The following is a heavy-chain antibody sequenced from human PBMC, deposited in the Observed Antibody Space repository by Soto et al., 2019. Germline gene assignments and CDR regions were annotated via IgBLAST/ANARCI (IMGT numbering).Heavy chain of an antibody. CDR3: ARGRVGINLIVVVFDY. D-gene: IGHD3-22*01. Sequence: QVQLQQWGAGLLKPSETLSLTCAVYGGSFSGYYWSWIRQPPGKGLEWIGEINHSGSTNYNPSLKSRVTVSVDTSKNQFSLKLRAVTAADTAVYYCARGRVGINLIVVVFDYWGQGTLVTVSS. V-gene: IGHV4-34*01. CDR2: INHSGST. CDR1: GGSFSGYY. J-gene: IGHJ4*02.